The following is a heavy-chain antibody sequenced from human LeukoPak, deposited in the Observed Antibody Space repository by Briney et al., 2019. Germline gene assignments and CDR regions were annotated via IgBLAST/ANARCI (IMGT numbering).Heavy chain of an antibody. CDR3: ARGIVTGTTNWFDP. CDR1: GGSFSDYY. Sequence: SETLSLTCAVYGGSFSDYYWGWIRQPPGKGLEWIGSIYHSGSTYYNPSLKSRVTISLDTSKNQFSLKLSSVTAADTAVYYCARGIVTGTTNWFDPWGQGTLVTVSS. D-gene: IGHD1-1*01. V-gene: IGHV4-38-2*01. CDR2: IYHSGST. J-gene: IGHJ5*02.